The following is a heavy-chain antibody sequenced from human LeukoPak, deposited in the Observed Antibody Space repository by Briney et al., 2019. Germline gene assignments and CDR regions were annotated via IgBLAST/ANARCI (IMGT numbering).Heavy chain of an antibody. Sequence: GGSLRLSCAVSGFTLTNHGVSWVRQAPGKGLEWVSIITGTGGKYYGDSVKGRFVLSRDNAKNTLYLQMNSLRAEDTAVYYCARVGATSYYWGQGTLVTVSS. CDR3: ARVGATSYY. J-gene: IGHJ4*02. CDR2: ITGTGGK. V-gene: IGHV3-23*01. CDR1: GFTLTNHG. D-gene: IGHD1-26*01.